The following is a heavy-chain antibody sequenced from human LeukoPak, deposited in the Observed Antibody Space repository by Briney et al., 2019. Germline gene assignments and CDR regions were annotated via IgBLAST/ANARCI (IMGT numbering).Heavy chain of an antibody. J-gene: IGHJ4*02. V-gene: IGHV1-69*02. CDR1: GGTFSSYT. CDR2: IIPILGIA. D-gene: IGHD6-19*01. CDR3: ARASPVAGHFDY. Sequence: SVKVSCKASGGTFSSYTISWVRQAPGQGLEWMGRIIPILGIANYAQKFQGRVTITADKSTSKAYMEASSLRTADTAVYYCARASPVAGHFDYWGQGTLVTVSS.